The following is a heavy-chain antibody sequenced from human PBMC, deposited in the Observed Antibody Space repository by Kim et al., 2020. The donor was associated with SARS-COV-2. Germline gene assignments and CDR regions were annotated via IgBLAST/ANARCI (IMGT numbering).Heavy chain of an antibody. Sequence: SETLSLTCAVYGGSFSGYYWSWIRQPPGKGLEWIGEINHSGSTNYNPSLKSRVTISVDTSKNQFSLKLSSVTAADTAVYYCARGRPGGSRTTVDYWGQGTLVTVSS. V-gene: IGHV4-34*01. CDR1: GGSFSGYY. CDR3: ARGRPGGSRTTVDY. J-gene: IGHJ4*02. D-gene: IGHD4-17*01. CDR2: INHSGST.